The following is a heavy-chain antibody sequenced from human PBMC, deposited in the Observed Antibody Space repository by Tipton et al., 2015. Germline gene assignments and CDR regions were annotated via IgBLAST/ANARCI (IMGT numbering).Heavy chain of an antibody. CDR2: IYSSGST. J-gene: IGHJ6*02. CDR1: GASLSNYY. CDR3: ARDLEHGRDV. D-gene: IGHD5-24*01. V-gene: IGHV4-59*01. Sequence: TLSLTCTVSGASLSNYYWNWIRQPPGKGLEWIGYIYSSGSTNYAPSLESRVTMSTDTSKIQFFLNLTSVTAADTAVYFCARDLEHGRDVWGDGATASVS.